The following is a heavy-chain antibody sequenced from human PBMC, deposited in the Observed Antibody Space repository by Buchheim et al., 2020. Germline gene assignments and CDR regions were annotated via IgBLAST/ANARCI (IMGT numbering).Heavy chain of an antibody. CDR3: ARPVYYYYYGVDV. CDR1: GFTFSSYS. Sequence: EVQLVESGGGLVQPGGSLRLSCAASGFTFSSYSMNWVRQAPGKGLEWISYISSSGTTIYYADSVKGRLTIPRDNAKNSLFLQMNSLGAEDTAVYYCARPVYYYYYGVDVWGQGTT. V-gene: IGHV3-48*01. CDR2: ISSSGTTI. J-gene: IGHJ6*02.